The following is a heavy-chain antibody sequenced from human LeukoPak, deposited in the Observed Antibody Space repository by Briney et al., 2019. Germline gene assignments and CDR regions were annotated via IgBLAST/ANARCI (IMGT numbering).Heavy chain of an antibody. CDR1: GGTFSSYA. D-gene: IGHD6-13*01. J-gene: IGHJ6*03. CDR3: ARIAAAGHYYYYYMDV. V-gene: IGHV1-69*05. Sequence: SVKVSCKASGGTFSSYAISWVRRAPGQGLEWMGRIIPIFGTANYAQKFQGRVTITTDESTSTAYMELSSLRSEDTAVYYCARIAAAGHYYYYYMDVWGKGTTVTVSS. CDR2: IIPIFGTA.